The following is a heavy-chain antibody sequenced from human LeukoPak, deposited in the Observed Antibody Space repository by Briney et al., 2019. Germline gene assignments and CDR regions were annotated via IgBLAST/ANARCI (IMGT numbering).Heavy chain of an antibody. V-gene: IGHV3-23*01. CDR2: ISGSGGST. CDR3: ARGGGDFGVLSS. Sequence: PGGSLRLSCAASGFTFSSYAMSWVRQAPGKGLEWVSAISGSGGSTYYADSAKGRFTISRDNSKNTLYLQMNSLRAEDTAVYYCARGGGDFGVLSSWGQGTLVTVSS. D-gene: IGHD3-10*01. CDR1: GFTFSSYA. J-gene: IGHJ4*02.